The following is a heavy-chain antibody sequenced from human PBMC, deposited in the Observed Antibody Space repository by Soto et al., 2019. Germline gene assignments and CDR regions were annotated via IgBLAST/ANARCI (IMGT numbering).Heavy chain of an antibody. CDR1: GYTFTSYG. J-gene: IGHJ4*02. Sequence: ASVKVSCKASGYTFTSYGISWVRQAPGQGLEWMGWISAYNGNTNYAQKLQGRVTMTTDTSTSTAYMELRSLRSDDTAVYYCARGPYMVRGVIITSEDNYWGQGTLVTVSS. V-gene: IGHV1-18*01. CDR2: ISAYNGNT. D-gene: IGHD3-10*01. CDR3: ARGPYMVRGVIITSEDNY.